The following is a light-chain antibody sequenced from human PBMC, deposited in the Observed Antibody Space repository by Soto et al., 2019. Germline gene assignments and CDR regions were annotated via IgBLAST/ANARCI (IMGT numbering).Light chain of an antibody. CDR2: GAS. V-gene: IGKV3-20*01. CDR1: QSVSSSY. CDR3: QQYGSSPRT. J-gene: IGKJ1*01. Sequence: EIVFTQSPGTLSLFPGERATLSCRASQSVSSSYLAWYHQKPGQAPRLLIYGASSRATGIPDRFSGSGSGTDFTLTISRLEPEDFAVYYCQQYGSSPRTFGQGTKVDIK.